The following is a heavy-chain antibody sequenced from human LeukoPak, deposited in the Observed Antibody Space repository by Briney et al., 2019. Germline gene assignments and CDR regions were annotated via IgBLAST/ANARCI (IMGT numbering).Heavy chain of an antibody. Sequence: PGGSLRLSCAASGFTFSSYAMSWVRQAPGKGLERVSGISDRGGSTYYADSVKGRFTISRDNSKNTLYLQMNSLRAEDTAVYYCAKSFRGVLISFDYWGQGTLVTVSS. J-gene: IGHJ4*02. CDR1: GFTFSSYA. CDR2: ISDRGGST. V-gene: IGHV3-23*01. D-gene: IGHD3-10*01. CDR3: AKSFRGVLISFDY.